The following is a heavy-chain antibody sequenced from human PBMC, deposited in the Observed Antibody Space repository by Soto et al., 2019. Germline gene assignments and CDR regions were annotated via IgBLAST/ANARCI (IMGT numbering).Heavy chain of an antibody. CDR3: TRWDGFVDV. D-gene: IGHD1-26*01. V-gene: IGHV3-23*05. CDR2: IDANSGKI. Sequence: QLLESGGGLVQPGGPLRLPCETSGTTFGTFGTTWVRQTPGRGLEWVSGIDANSGKIFYRHSVRVRLIISRDNAKSTLHLQMNSLKDEDTAINCSTRWDGFVDVWGQGATCAVSS. J-gene: IGHJ6*02. CDR1: GTTFGTFG.